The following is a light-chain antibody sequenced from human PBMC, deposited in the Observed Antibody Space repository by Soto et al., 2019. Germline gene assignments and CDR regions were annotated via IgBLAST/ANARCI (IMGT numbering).Light chain of an antibody. Sequence: QSVLTQPASVSGSPGQSITISCTGTSSDVGGYNSVSWYQQLPHKAPQVILYKGTQRPSGVSSRFSGSTSGNAASLTISGLQADDEADYFCCSSAPESTYVFGTGTKLTVL. J-gene: IGLJ1*01. V-gene: IGLV2-23*01. CDR3: CSSAPESTYV. CDR2: KGT. CDR1: SSDVGGYNS.